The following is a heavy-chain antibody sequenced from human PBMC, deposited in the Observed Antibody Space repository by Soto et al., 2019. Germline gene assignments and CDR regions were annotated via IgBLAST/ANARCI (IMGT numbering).Heavy chain of an antibody. CDR3: ARRNALGGRYYFDY. CDR1: GGSISSSSYY. J-gene: IGHJ4*02. D-gene: IGHD3-3*01. V-gene: IGHV4-39*01. CDR2: IYYSGST. Sequence: SETLSLTCTVSGGSISSSSYYWGWIRQPPGKGLEWIGSIYYSGSTYYNPSLKSRVTISVDTSKNQFSLKLSSVTAADTAVYYCARRNALGGRYYFDYWGQGTRVTVSS.